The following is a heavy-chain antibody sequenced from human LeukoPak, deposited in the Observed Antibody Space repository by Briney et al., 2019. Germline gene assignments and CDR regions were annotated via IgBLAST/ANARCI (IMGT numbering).Heavy chain of an antibody. J-gene: IGHJ4*02. V-gene: IGHV3-21*01. CDR3: ARGGLGVYSYGPRDYFDF. D-gene: IGHD5-18*01. CDR2: ISSSSSYI. Sequence: PGGSLRLSCAASGFTFSSYSMNWVRQAPGKGLEWVSSISSSSSYIYYADSVKGRFTISRDNAKNSLYLQMNSLRAEDTAIYYCARGGLGVYSYGPRDYFDFWGRGTLVTVSS. CDR1: GFTFSSYS.